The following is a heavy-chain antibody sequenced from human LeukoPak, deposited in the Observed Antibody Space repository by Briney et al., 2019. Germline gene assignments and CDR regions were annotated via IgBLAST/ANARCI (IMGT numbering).Heavy chain of an antibody. V-gene: IGHV4-4*07. CDR2: INTSGTT. J-gene: IGHJ4*02. CDR1: SGSISDYY. Sequence: PSETLSLTCTVPSGSISDYYWSWIRQPAGKGLEWIGRINTSGTTNYNPSLKSRVTISVDKSKNQVSLRLNSVTAADTAVYYCARGSGYSRFDYWGQGTLVTVSS. D-gene: IGHD5-12*01. CDR3: ARGSGYSRFDY.